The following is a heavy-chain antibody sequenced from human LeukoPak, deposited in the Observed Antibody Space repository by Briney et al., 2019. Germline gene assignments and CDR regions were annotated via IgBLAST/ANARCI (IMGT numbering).Heavy chain of an antibody. D-gene: IGHD1-26*01. J-gene: IGHJ4*02. Sequence: PGGSLRLSCAASGFTFSSYWMSWVRQAPGKGLEWVANINQDGGEKYYVDSVKGRFTISRDNAKNSLYLHMNSLRAEDTAVYYCARTGVGARPFDYWGQGTLVTVSS. CDR3: ARTGVGARPFDY. CDR1: GFTFSSYW. CDR2: INQDGGEK. V-gene: IGHV3-7*01.